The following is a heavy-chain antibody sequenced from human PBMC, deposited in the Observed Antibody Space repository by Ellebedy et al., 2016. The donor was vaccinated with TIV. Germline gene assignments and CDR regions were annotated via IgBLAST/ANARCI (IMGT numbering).Heavy chain of an antibody. Sequence: ASVKVSCXASGYTFTSYYMHWVRQAPGQGLEWMGIINPSGGSTIYAQKFQGRVTMTEDTSTDTAYMELSSLRSEDTAVYYCATGVIVGNFDYWGQGTLVTVSS. CDR2: INPSGGST. D-gene: IGHD2-21*01. CDR3: ATGVIVGNFDY. J-gene: IGHJ4*02. CDR1: GYTFTSYY. V-gene: IGHV1-46*01.